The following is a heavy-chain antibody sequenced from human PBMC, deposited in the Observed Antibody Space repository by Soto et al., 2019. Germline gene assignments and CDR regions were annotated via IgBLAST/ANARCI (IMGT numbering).Heavy chain of an antibody. Sequence: ASVKVSCKVSGYTLTELSMHWVRQAPGKGLEWMGGFDPEDGETIYAQKFQGRVTMTEDTSTDTAYMELSSLRSEDTAVYYYATVPRYSSGWYNDYWGQGTLVTVS. J-gene: IGHJ4*02. D-gene: IGHD6-19*01. CDR1: GYTLTELS. V-gene: IGHV1-24*01. CDR2: FDPEDGET. CDR3: ATVPRYSSGWYNDY.